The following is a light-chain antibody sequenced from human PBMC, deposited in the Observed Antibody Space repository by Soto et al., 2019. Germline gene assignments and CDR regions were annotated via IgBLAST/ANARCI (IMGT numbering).Light chain of an antibody. CDR3: HQRQSWPRT. CDR1: QYINSR. CDR2: PTS. Sequence: EIVLTQSPATLSSFPGDRVTLSCRASQYINSRLAWYQHRPGQAPRLLIYPTSIRAAGIPARFSGSGTGTGFTLTISDVQPEDFAVYYCHQRQSWPRTFGQGTKVDIK. J-gene: IGKJ1*01. V-gene: IGKV3-11*01.